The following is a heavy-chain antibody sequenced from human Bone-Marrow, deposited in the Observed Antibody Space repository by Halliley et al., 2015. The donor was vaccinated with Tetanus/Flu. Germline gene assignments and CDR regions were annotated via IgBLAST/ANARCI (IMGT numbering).Heavy chain of an antibody. CDR1: GFTFSSSA. CDR3: ASRDDYLDS. Sequence: SLRFSCAASGFTFSSSAMTWVRQAPGKGLEWVSSVNGRGSRTDYAYSVKGRFTISRDNSKNTLYLEMSSLRVEDTAVYYCASRDDYLDSWGQGTLVTVSS. J-gene: IGHJ4*02. CDR2: VNGRGSRT. D-gene: IGHD3-16*01. V-gene: IGHV3-23*01.